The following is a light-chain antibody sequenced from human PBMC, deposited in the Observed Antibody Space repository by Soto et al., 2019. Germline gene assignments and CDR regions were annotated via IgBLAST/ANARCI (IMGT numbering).Light chain of an antibody. CDR2: DTT. CDR1: VGAVTSGHF. CDR3: LVVYSDKVV. Sequence: QAVVTQEPSLTVSPGGTVTLTCSSSVGAVTSGHFPYWFQQKPGQAPRTLIYDTTNKHSWTPARFSASLLGGKAALTLSGAQPEDEADYYCLVVYSDKVVFGGGTKLTVL. J-gene: IGLJ3*02. V-gene: IGLV7-46*01.